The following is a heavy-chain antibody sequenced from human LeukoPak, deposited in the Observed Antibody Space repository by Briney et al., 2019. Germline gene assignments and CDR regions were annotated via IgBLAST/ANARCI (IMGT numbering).Heavy chain of an antibody. D-gene: IGHD6-19*01. CDR2: IKSKTDGGTA. V-gene: IGHV3-15*01. CDR1: GVTFSYVW. J-gene: IGHJ5*02. CDR3: TTDLAVADP. Sequence: PGESLRLSCAASGVTFSYVWMSWVRQAPGKGLEWLGRIKSKTDGGTADYAAPVKGRFTISRDDSKNTLYLQMNNLKTDDTAVYYCTTDLAVADPWGQGTLVTVSS.